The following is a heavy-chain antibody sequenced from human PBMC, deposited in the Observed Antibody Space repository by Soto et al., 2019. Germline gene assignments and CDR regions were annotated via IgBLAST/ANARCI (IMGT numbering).Heavy chain of an antibody. D-gene: IGHD3-10*01. CDR2: IDPSDSYT. J-gene: IGHJ5*02. CDR1: GYSFTSYW. V-gene: IGHV5-10-1*01. CDR3: ARSDGRYYYGSGSYYTEFDP. Sequence: PGESLKISCKGSGYSFTSYWISWVRQMPGKGLEWMGRIDPSDSYTNYSTSFQGHVTISAEKSISTAYLQWSSLKASDTAMYYCARSDGRYYYGSGSYYTEFDPWGQGTLVTVSS.